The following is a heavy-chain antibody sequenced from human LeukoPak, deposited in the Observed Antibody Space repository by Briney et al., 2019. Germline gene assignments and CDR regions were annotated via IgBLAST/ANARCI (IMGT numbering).Heavy chain of an antibody. D-gene: IGHD4-11*01. CDR3: ARDRVRGNSNPFFDY. CDR2: IYYSGTT. Sequence: SETLSLTCTVSGGSISSYYWSWIRQPPGKGLEWIGYIYYSGTTNYNPSLKSRVTISIDTSKNQFSLKLSSVTAADTAVYYCARDRVRGNSNPFFDYWGQGTLVTVSS. J-gene: IGHJ4*02. V-gene: IGHV4-59*01. CDR1: GGSISSYY.